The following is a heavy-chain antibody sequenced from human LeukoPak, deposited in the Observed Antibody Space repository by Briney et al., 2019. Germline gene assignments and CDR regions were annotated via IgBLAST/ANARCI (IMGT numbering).Heavy chain of an antibody. CDR3: AGRDYSSGWSFDK. CDR1: GGSISNYH. CDR2: IHTSGST. J-gene: IGHJ4*02. Sequence: PSETLSLTCTVSGGSISNYHWTWIRQPAGKGLEWIGQIHTSGSTNYNPPLKSRVTMSIDTPENQVSLTMRSVTAADTAVYYCAGRDYSSGWSFDKWGQGTLVTVSS. V-gene: IGHV4-4*07. D-gene: IGHD6-19*01.